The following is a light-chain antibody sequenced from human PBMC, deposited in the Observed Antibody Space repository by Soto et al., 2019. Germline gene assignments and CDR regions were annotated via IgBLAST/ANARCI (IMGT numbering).Light chain of an antibody. CDR1: SSDVGGYNY. V-gene: IGLV2-14*03. CDR2: DVS. CDR3: SAYTISSTAI. J-gene: IGLJ2*01. Sequence: QSALTQPASVSGYPGQSITISCTGTSSDVGGYNYVSWYQQHPDKAPKLMIFDVSNRPSGISNRFSGSKSGNTASLTISGLQAEDEADYYCSAYTISSTAIFGGGTKLTVL.